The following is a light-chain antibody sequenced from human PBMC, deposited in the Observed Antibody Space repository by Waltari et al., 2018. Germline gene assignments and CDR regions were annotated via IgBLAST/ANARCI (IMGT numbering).Light chain of an antibody. CDR3: QHRSGWPPWT. J-gene: IGKJ1*01. Sequence: EIVLTQSPATLSLSPGERAILSCRASQSVSTYLAWYQHRPGQAPRLLIHDVSTRATGIPARFSGSGSGTDFTLTISSLEPEDFAVYYCQHRSGWPPWTFGQGTKVEVK. CDR1: QSVSTY. V-gene: IGKV3-11*01. CDR2: DVS.